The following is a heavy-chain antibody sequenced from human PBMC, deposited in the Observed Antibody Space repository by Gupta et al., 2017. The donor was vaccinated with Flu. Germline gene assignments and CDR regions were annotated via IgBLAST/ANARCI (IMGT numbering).Heavy chain of an antibody. D-gene: IGHD2-2*01. J-gene: IGHJ6*02. CDR1: GGSISSGGYY. CDR2: IYYSGST. Sequence: VKPSQTLSLTCTVSGGSISSGGYYWSWIRQHPGKGLEWIGYIYYSGSTYYNPSLKSRVTISVDTSKNQFSLKLSSVTAADTAVYYCARAGRYCXSTSCYYYYGMDVWGQGTTVTVSS. CDR3: ARAGRYCXSTSCYYYYGMDV. V-gene: IGHV4-31*03.